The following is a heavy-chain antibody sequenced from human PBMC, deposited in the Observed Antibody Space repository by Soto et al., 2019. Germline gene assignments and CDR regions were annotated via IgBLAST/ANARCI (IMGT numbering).Heavy chain of an antibody. D-gene: IGHD5-12*01. Sequence: RGESLKISCKGSGYSFTSYWISWVRQMPGKGLEWMGRIDPSDSYTNYSPSFQGHVTISADKSISTAYLQWSSLKASDTAMYYCARRRDGYNAYGYWGQGTLVTVSS. CDR3: ARRRDGYNAYGY. J-gene: IGHJ4*02. CDR1: GYSFTSYW. V-gene: IGHV5-10-1*01. CDR2: IDPSDSYT.